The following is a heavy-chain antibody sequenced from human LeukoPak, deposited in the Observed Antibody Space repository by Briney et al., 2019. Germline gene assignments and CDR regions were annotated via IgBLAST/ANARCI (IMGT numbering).Heavy chain of an antibody. CDR2: INPNSGGT. CDR3: ASSRAHSRGVIIGAPYYYYMDV. V-gene: IGHV1-2*02. J-gene: IGHJ6*03. CDR1: GYTFTGYY. Sequence: ASVKVSCKASGYTFTGYYMHWVRQAPGQGLEWMGWINPNSGGTNYAQKFQGRVTMTRDTSISPAYMELSRLRSDDTAVYYCASSRAHSRGVIIGAPYYYYMDVWGKGTTVTISS. D-gene: IGHD3-10*01.